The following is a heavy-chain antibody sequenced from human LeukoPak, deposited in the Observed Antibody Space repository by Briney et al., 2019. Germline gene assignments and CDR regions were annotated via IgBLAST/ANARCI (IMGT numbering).Heavy chain of an antibody. CDR1: GGSFSGYY. CDR3: ARDRTDYYDSSGDFDY. Sequence: MPSETLSLTCAVYGGSFSGYYWSWIRQPPGKGLEWIGEINHSGSTNYNPSLKSRVTISVDTSKNQFSLKLSSVTAADTAVYYCARDRTDYYDSSGDFDYWGQGTLVTVSS. V-gene: IGHV4-34*01. CDR2: INHSGST. D-gene: IGHD3-22*01. J-gene: IGHJ4*02.